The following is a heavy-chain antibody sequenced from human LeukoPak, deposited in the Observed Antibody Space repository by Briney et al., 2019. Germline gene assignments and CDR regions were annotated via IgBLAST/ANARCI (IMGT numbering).Heavy chain of an antibody. Sequence: PSETLSLTCAVYGGSFSGYYWSWIRQPPRKGLEWIGEINHSGSTNYNPSLKSRVTISVDTSKNQFSLKLSSVTAADTAVYYCARADCSGGSCYSDAFDIWGQGTMVTVSS. J-gene: IGHJ3*02. CDR1: GGSFSGYY. V-gene: IGHV4-34*01. CDR2: INHSGST. D-gene: IGHD2-15*01. CDR3: ARADCSGGSCYSDAFDI.